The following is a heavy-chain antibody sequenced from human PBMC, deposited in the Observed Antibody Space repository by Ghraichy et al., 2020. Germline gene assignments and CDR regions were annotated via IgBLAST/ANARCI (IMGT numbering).Heavy chain of an antibody. CDR3: ARRSGYIVGGMDV. D-gene: IGHD3-3*01. CDR2: IYYSGST. V-gene: IGHV4-31*03. J-gene: IGHJ6*02. Sequence: SQTLSLTCTVSGGSISSGGYYWSWIRQHPGKGLEWIGYIYYSGSTSYNPSLKSRVTISVDTSKNQFSLKLSSVTAAEPAVYDCARRSGYIVGGMDVWGQGPKVTLSS. CDR1: GGSISSGGYY.